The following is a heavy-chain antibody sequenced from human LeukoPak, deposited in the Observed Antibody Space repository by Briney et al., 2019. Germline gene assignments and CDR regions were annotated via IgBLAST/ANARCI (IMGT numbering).Heavy chain of an antibody. Sequence: GRSLRLSCAASGFTFSSYGMHWVRQAPGKGLEWVAVIWYDGSNKYYADSVKGRFTISRDNSKNTLYLQMNSLRAEDTAVYYCARGSSGWFYYYYGMDVWGQGTTVTVSS. D-gene: IGHD6-19*01. J-gene: IGHJ6*02. CDR3: ARGSSGWFYYYYGMDV. V-gene: IGHV3-33*01. CDR1: GFTFSSYG. CDR2: IWYDGSNK.